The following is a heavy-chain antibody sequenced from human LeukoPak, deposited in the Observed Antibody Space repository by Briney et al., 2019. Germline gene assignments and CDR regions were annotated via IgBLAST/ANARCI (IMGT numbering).Heavy chain of an antibody. V-gene: IGHV1-2*02. J-gene: IGHJ4*02. CDR1: GYTFPGYY. D-gene: IGHD2-21*01. CDR2: INPNSGGT. CDR3: ARGPARLSAIYFDY. Sequence: GASVTVSCKASGYTFPGYYIHWVRQAPGQGVEWMGWINPNSGGTKYAQKFQGRVTVTRDTSISTSSMELSRLRSDDTAVYYCARGPARLSAIYFDYWGQGNLVTVSS.